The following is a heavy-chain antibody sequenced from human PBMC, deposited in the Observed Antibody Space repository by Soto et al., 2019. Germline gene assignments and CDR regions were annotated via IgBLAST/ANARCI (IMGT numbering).Heavy chain of an antibody. J-gene: IGHJ4*02. D-gene: IGHD3-3*01. Sequence: PSETLSLTCTVSGGSISSSSYYWGWIRQPPGKGLEWIGSIYYSGSTYYNPSLKSRVTISVDTSKNQFSLKLSSVTAADTAVYYCARQPHYDFWSGYGYDYWGQGTLVTVSS. CDR2: IYYSGST. CDR3: ARQPHYDFWSGYGYDY. V-gene: IGHV4-39*01. CDR1: GGSISSSSYY.